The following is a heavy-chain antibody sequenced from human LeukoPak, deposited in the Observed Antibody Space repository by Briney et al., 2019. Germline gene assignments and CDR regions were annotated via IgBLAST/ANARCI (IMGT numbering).Heavy chain of an antibody. CDR1: GDSINNYF. V-gene: IGHV4-59*01. D-gene: IGHD1-1*01. CDR3: ARDNDQLGLDPFDY. CDR2: IYYSGST. Sequence: SETLSLTCTVSGDSINNYFWTWIRQPPGKGLEWIGYIYYSGSTNYNPSLKSRVTISVDTSKNQFSLKLISVTAADTAVYYCARDNDQLGLDPFDYWGQGTLVTVSS. J-gene: IGHJ4*02.